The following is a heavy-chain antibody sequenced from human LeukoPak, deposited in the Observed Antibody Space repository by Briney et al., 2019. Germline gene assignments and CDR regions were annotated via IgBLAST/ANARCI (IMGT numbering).Heavy chain of an antibody. CDR2: INPNSGGT. V-gene: IGHV1-2*02. CDR3: ARDLNSEWLVHWNY. D-gene: IGHD6-19*01. J-gene: IGHJ4*02. Sequence: ASVKVSCKASGYTFTGYYMHWVRQAPGQGLEWMGWINPNSGGTNYAQKFQGRVTMTRDTSISTAYMELSRLRSDDTAVYYCARDLNSEWLVHWNYWGQGTLVTVSS. CDR1: GYTFTGYY.